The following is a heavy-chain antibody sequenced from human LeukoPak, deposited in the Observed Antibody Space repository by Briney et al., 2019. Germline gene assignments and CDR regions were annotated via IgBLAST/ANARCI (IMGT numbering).Heavy chain of an antibody. D-gene: IGHD4-23*01. CDR2: ISGSGGST. Sequence: GGSLRLSCAASGFTFSRYAMSWVRQAPGKGLEWVSAISGSGGSTYYADSVKGRFTISRDNSKNTLYLQMNSLRAEDTAVYYCARRAGGYSHPYDYWGQGILVTVSS. CDR3: ARRAGGYSHPYDY. J-gene: IGHJ4*02. V-gene: IGHV3-23*01. CDR1: GFTFSRYA.